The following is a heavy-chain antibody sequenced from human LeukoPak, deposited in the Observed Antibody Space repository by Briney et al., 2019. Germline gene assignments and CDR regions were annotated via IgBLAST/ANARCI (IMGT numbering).Heavy chain of an antibody. CDR2: IGPSGGNT. Sequence: GGSLRLSCAASGITFSNYFMSWVRQAPGKGLEWVSAIGPSGGNTYYADSVKGRFTISRDNSKNTLYLQMNSLRAEDTAVYYCAKWATVTTPVRWFDPWGQGTLVTVSS. V-gene: IGHV3-23*01. D-gene: IGHD4-17*01. CDR3: AKWATVTTPVRWFDP. CDR1: GITFSNYF. J-gene: IGHJ5*02.